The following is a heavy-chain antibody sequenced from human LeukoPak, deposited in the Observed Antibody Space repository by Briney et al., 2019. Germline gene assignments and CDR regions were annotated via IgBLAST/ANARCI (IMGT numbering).Heavy chain of an antibody. D-gene: IGHD3-3*01. CDR2: IVVGSGNT. J-gene: IGHJ5*02. V-gene: IGHV1-58*01. CDR1: GFTFTSSA. Sequence: ASVKVSCKASGFTFTSSAVQWVRQARGQRLEWIGWIVVGSGNTSYAQKFQERVTITRDMSTSTAYMELSSLRSEDTAVYYCAEGPPPRGNFFEAIFGVVTPNWFDPWGQGTLVTVSS. CDR3: AEGPPPRGNFFEAIFGVVTPNWFDP.